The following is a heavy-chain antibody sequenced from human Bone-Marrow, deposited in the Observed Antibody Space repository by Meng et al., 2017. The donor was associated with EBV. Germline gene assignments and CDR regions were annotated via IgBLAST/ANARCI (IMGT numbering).Heavy chain of an antibody. V-gene: IGHV1-18*01. CDR3: ARINCSGGSCYSPLWY. D-gene: IGHD2-15*01. J-gene: IGHJ4*02. CDR2: ISAYNGNT. Sequence: HVPPVHAGAELKKPGASVKFSCKASGYTFTSYGISWVRQAPGQGLEWMEWISAYNGNTNYAQKLQGRVTMTTDTSTSTAYMELRSLRSDDTAVYYCARINCSGGSCYSPLWYWGQGTLVTVSS. CDR1: GYTFTSYG.